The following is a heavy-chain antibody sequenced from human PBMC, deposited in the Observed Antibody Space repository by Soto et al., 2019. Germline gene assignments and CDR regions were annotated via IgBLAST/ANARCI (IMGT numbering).Heavy chain of an antibody. CDR3: ARNLYGRAFDI. Sequence: QAQLEQSGPEVKRPGASLKVSCKASAYTFTSYHISWVRQAPGQGLEWIGWINAFDDDTNYSQKFQDRVTMTAHRSTDTAYLDLRSLGSDDTAIYYCARNLYGRAFDIWGQWTMVTVSS. D-gene: IGHD2-8*01. CDR2: INAFDDDT. V-gene: IGHV1-18*04. J-gene: IGHJ3*02. CDR1: AYTFTSYH.